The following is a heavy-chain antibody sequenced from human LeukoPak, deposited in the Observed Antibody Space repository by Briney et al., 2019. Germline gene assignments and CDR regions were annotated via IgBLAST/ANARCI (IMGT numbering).Heavy chain of an antibody. CDR2: IYPSGTT. CDR1: GASITNFY. CDR3: ASLKVSVVLGAISYYMDV. J-gene: IGHJ6*03. V-gene: IGHV4-4*09. D-gene: IGHD4/OR15-4a*01. Sequence: SETLSLTCTVSGASITNFYWSWVRRPPGKGLEWIGYIYPSGTTNHNPSLQSRVTMSLATSKNQLSLRLSSVTAADTAVYFCASLKVSVVLGAISYYMDVWGKGTTVTVSS.